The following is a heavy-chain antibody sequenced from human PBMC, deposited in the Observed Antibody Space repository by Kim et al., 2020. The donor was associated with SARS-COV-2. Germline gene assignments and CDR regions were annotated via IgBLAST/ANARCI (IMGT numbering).Heavy chain of an antibody. CDR3: ATRYKSPV. Sequence: SGRTYYNPSLKSRVTISVDTSKNQFSLKLSSVTAADTAVYYCATRYKSPVWGQGTLVTVSS. V-gene: IGHV4-31*02. CDR2: SGRT. D-gene: IGHD5-12*01. J-gene: IGHJ4*02.